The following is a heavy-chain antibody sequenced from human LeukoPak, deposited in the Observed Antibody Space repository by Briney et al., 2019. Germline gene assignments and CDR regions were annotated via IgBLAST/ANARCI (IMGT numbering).Heavy chain of an antibody. V-gene: IGHV3-23*01. CDR1: GFIFSSYA. CDR2: ISGSGGST. D-gene: IGHD6-13*01. CDR3: ARRFPYSSSWDFDY. J-gene: IGHJ4*02. Sequence: GGSLRLSCAASGFIFSSYAMSWVRQAPGKGLEWVSGISGSGGSTYYADSVKGRFTISRDNSKNTLYLQMNSLRVEDTAVYYCARRFPYSSSWDFDYWGQGTLVTVSS.